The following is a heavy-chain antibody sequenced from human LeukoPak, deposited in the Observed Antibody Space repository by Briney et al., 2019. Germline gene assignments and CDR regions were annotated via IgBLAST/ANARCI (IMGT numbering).Heavy chain of an antibody. V-gene: IGHV3-53*01. D-gene: IGHD4-17*01. J-gene: IGHJ3*02. Sequence: PGGSLRLSCAASGFTVSSNYMSWVRQAPGKGLEWVSVIYSGGSTYYADSVKGRFTISRDNSKNTLYLQMNSLRAEDTAVYYCARVYGDYERVGAFDIWGQGTMVTVSS. CDR3: ARVYGDYERVGAFDI. CDR1: GFTVSSNY. CDR2: IYSGGST.